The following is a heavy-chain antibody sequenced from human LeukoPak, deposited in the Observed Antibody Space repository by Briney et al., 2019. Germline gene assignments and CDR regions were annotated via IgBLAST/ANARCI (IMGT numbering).Heavy chain of an antibody. CDR3: ARASRSPGYSSGYYQYYFDY. J-gene: IGHJ4*02. D-gene: IGHD6-19*01. V-gene: IGHV3-66*01. CDR1: GFTVSSSY. Sequence: GGSLRLSCAASGFTVSSSYMTWVRQAPGKGLEWVSIIYSGGSTYYPDSVKGRFTISRDNSKNTLYLQMNSLRAEDTAVYYCARASRSPGYSSGYYQYYFDYWGQGTLVTVSS. CDR2: IYSGGST.